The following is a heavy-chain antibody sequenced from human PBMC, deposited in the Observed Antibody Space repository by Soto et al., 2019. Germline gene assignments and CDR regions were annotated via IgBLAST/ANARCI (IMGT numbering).Heavy chain of an antibody. J-gene: IGHJ4*02. D-gene: IGHD2-8*01. CDR2: IDPSDSYT. V-gene: IGHV5-10-1*01. Sequence: GESLKISCKGSGYSFTSYWISWVRQMPGKGLEWMGKIDPSDSYTSYSPSFEGHVTISADTSISTAYLQWSSLKASDTAMYYCARDNYYNGGPIDFWGQGTLVTVSS. CDR3: ARDNYYNGGPIDF. CDR1: GYSFTSYW.